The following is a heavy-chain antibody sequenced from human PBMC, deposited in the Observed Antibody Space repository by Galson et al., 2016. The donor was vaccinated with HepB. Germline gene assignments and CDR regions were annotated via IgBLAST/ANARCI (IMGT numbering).Heavy chain of an antibody. J-gene: IGHJ4*02. D-gene: IGHD2-2*01. Sequence: TLSLTCSVSGGSISFAGYYWSWIRQHPGKGLQWIGYIYYSGSRSAFYNPSLKSRVTISLDTSKNQFSLKLTSLTAADTAVYYCARADRDVTLPALYFDYWGQGALVTVSS. CDR2: IYYSGSRSA. CDR3: ARADRDVTLPALYFDY. CDR1: GGSISFAGYY. V-gene: IGHV4-31*03.